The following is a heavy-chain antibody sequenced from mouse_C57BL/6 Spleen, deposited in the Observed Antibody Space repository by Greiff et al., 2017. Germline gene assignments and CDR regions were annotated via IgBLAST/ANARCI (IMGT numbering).Heavy chain of an antibody. D-gene: IGHD2-3*01. CDR1: GYTFTSYW. J-gene: IGHJ1*03. CDR2: IHPNSGSA. Sequence: QVQLQQSGAELVKPGASVKLSCKASGYTFTSYWMHWVKQRPGQGLEWIGMIHPNSGSANYNEKFKSKATLTVDKSSSTAYMQLSSLTSEDSAVYYCARSGTYDGYYPHWYFDVWGTGTTVTVSS. V-gene: IGHV1-64*01. CDR3: ARSGTYDGYYPHWYFDV.